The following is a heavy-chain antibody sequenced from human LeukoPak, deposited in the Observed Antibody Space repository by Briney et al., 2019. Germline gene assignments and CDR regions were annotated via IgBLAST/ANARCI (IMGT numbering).Heavy chain of an antibody. J-gene: IGHJ4*02. CDR1: GFPFTNYW. Sequence: GGSLRLSCTASGFPFTNYWMSWVRQAPGKGLEWVANIKEDETEIRYLDSVKGRFTISRDNAKNSLYLQMDSLRAKDTAVYYCARVGSSWDILDYWGQGTLVTVSS. CDR3: ARVGSSWDILDY. D-gene: IGHD6-13*01. CDR2: IKEDETEI. V-gene: IGHV3-7*01.